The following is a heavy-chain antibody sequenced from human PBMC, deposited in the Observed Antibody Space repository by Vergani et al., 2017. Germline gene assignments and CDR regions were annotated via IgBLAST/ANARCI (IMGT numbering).Heavy chain of an antibody. CDR3: ARQGRSYYYGSGSYVPIVF. J-gene: IGHJ4*02. CDR2: TYYRSKWYN. V-gene: IGHV6-1*01. CDR1: GDSVSSNSAA. D-gene: IGHD3-10*01. Sequence: QVQLQQSGPGLVKPSQTLSLTCAISGDSVSSNSAAWNWIRQSPSRGLEWLGRTYYRSKWYNDYAVSVKSRITINPDTSKNQFSLQLNSVTPEDTAVYYCARQGRSYYYGSGSYVPIVFWGQGTLVTVSS.